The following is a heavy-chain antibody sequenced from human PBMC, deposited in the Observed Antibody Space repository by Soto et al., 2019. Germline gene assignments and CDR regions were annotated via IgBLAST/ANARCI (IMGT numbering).Heavy chain of an antibody. CDR1: GFTFSSYA. CDR3: AKRSSSSTFDY. D-gene: IGHD6-6*01. V-gene: IGHV3-23*01. J-gene: IGHJ4*02. CDR2: ISGSDDST. Sequence: PGGSLRLSCAASGFTFSSYAMSWVRQAPVKGLEWVSVISGSDDSTYYADSVKGRFTISRDNSKNTLYLQMNSLIAEDTAVYYCAKRSSSSTFDYWGQGTLVTVSS.